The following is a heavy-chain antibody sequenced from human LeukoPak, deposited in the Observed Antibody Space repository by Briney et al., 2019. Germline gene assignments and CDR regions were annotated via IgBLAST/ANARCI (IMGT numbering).Heavy chain of an antibody. D-gene: IGHD1-1*01. CDR2: ISSSSSTI. CDR3: ARGDDNWNDLDAFDI. J-gene: IGHJ3*02. V-gene: IGHV3-48*01. Sequence: GGSLRLSCAASGFTFSSYSMNWVRKAPGKGLEWVSYISSSSSTIYYADSVKGRFTISRDNAKNSLYLQMNSLRAEDTAVYYCARGDDNWNDLDAFDIWGQGTMVTVSS. CDR1: GFTFSSYS.